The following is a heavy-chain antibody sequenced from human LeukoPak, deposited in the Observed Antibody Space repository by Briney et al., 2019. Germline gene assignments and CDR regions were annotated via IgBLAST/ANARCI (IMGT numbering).Heavy chain of an antibody. D-gene: IGHD6-13*01. J-gene: IGHJ3*02. CDR2: IYYSGIT. CDR1: GGSISSSSYY. CDR3: ARLTSAAGVWAFDI. Sequence: SETQSLTCTVSGGSISSSSYYWGWIRQSPGKGLEWIGTIYYSGITYYNPSLKSRVTISVDTSKNQFSLKLSSVTAADTAVYFCARLTSAAGVWAFDIWGQGTMVTVSS. V-gene: IGHV4-39*01.